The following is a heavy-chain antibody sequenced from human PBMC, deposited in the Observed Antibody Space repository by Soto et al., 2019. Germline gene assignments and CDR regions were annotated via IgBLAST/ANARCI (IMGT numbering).Heavy chain of an antibody. Sequence: QVQLVESGGGVVQPGRSLRLSCAASGFIFSDYALHWVRQAPDKGLEWVAITSNDGGSQDYADSVKGRFTISRDNSKNTLYLQMNSLRPNDTAVYFCARSPDYYDGAGFNYLEVYFDYWGQGTLVTVSS. CDR3: ARSPDYYDGAGFNYLEVYFDY. CDR1: GFIFSDYA. D-gene: IGHD3-22*01. CDR2: TSNDGGSQ. V-gene: IGHV3-30-3*01. J-gene: IGHJ4*02.